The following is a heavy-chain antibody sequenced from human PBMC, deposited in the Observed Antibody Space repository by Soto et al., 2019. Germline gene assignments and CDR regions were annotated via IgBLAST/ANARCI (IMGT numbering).Heavy chain of an antibody. CDR2: ISTTSAYT. CDR1: GFTFSSYS. Sequence: GGSLRLSCAASGFTFSSYSMNWVRQAPGKGLEWVSSISTTSAYTYYADSVKGRLTISRDNAKNSLYLHMNSLRVEDTAVYYCVWPGGFDPWGQGTLVTVSS. CDR3: VWPGGFDP. J-gene: IGHJ5*02. D-gene: IGHD3-16*01. V-gene: IGHV3-21*01.